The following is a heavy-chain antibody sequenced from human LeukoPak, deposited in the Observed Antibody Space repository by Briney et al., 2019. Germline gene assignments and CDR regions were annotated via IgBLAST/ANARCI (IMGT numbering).Heavy chain of an antibody. Sequence: SETLSLTCTVSGGSISSGGYYWSWIRQHPGKGLEWIGYIYYSGSTYYNPSLKSRVTISVDTSKNQFSPKLSSVTAADTAVYYCARVNGVTGYNWNDWVVYYFDYWGQGTLVTVSS. CDR1: GGSISSGGYY. J-gene: IGHJ4*02. CDR2: IYYSGST. D-gene: IGHD1-1*01. CDR3: ARVNGVTGYNWNDWVVYYFDY. V-gene: IGHV4-31*03.